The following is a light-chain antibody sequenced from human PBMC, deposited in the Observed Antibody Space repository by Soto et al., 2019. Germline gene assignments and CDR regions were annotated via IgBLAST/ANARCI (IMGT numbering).Light chain of an antibody. V-gene: IGLV1-47*01. Sequence: PPGGCGTPGQRVTTSYYGTTSNIGSNYVYWYQQLPGTAPKLLIYRNNQRPSGVPDRFSGAKSGTSASLAISGLRTEDEADYSCATWADSLSGYIFGTGTKVTVL. CDR1: TSNIGSNY. CDR3: ATWADSLSGYI. J-gene: IGLJ1*01. CDR2: RNN.